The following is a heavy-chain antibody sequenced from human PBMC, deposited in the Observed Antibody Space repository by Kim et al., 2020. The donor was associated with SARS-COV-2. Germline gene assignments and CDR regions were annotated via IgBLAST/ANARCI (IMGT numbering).Heavy chain of an antibody. CDR1: GFTFSSYG. Sequence: GGSLRLSCAASGFTFSSYGMHWVRQAPGKGLEWVAVISYDGSNKYYADSVKGRFTISRDNSKNTLYLQMNSLRAEDTAVYYCARDERGIQLWYYYYYGMDVWGQGTTVTVSS. CDR2: ISYDGSNK. D-gene: IGHD5-18*01. V-gene: IGHV3-33*05. CDR3: ARDERGIQLWYYYYYGMDV. J-gene: IGHJ6*02.